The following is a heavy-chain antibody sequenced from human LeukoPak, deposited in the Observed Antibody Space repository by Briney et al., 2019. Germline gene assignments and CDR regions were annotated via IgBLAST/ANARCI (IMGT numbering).Heavy chain of an antibody. CDR3: ARALITMIVVVTSFDY. CDR1: GYTFTSYT. D-gene: IGHD3-22*01. CDR2: ISAYNGDT. V-gene: IGHV1-18*01. J-gene: IGHJ4*02. Sequence: ASVKVSCKASGYTFTSYTIMWVRQAPGQGLEWMGYISAYNGDTYYVQKFQGRATMTTDTSTSTAYMELRGLRSDDTAVYYCARALITMIVVVTSFDYWGQGTLVTVSS.